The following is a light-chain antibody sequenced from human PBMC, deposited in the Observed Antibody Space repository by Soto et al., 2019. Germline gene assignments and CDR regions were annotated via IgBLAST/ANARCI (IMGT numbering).Light chain of an antibody. CDR1: SSDVGGDKY. Sequence: QSVLTQPASVSGSPGQSITISCTGTSSDVGGDKYVSWYQLHPGKAPKLMIYEVSNRPSGISNRFSASKSGNTASLTISGLQAEDEADYYCFSYTSSTAYVFGTGTRSPS. CDR3: FSYTSSTAYV. V-gene: IGLV2-14*01. CDR2: EVS. J-gene: IGLJ1*01.